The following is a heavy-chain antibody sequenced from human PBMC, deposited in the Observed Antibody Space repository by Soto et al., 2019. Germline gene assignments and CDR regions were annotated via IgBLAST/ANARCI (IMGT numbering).Heavy chain of an antibody. CDR2: ISDDGSNK. CDR1: GFTFSSYG. D-gene: IGHD1-26*01. V-gene: IGHV3-30*18. Sequence: QVQLVESGGGVVQPGRSLRLSCAASGFTFSSYGMHWVRQAPGKGLEWVAVISDDGSNKYYADSVKGRFTISRDNSKNTLYLQMNSLRAEDTAVYYCAKDIGKWELRTYYYYGMDVWGQGTTVTVSS. CDR3: AKDIGKWELRTYYYYGMDV. J-gene: IGHJ6*02.